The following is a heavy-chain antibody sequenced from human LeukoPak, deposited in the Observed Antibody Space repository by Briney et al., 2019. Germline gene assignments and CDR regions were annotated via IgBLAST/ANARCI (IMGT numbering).Heavy chain of an antibody. J-gene: IGHJ6*03. V-gene: IGHV4-4*07. CDR1: GGYIGGYY. Sequence: SETLSLTCTVSGGYIGGYYWSWIRQPAGKGLEWIGRIHTTDNTDYNPSLKSRVTMSVDMSTRQVSLTLTSVTAADTAVYYCAREEDYGDYWKSFYYMGVWGKGTTVTVS. CDR2: IHTTDNT. D-gene: IGHD4-17*01. CDR3: AREEDYGDYWKSFYYMGV.